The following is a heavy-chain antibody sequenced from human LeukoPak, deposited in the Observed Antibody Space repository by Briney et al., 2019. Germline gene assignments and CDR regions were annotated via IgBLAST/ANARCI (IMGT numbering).Heavy chain of an antibody. Sequence: GRSLRLSCAASGFTFSSYAMHWVRQAPGKGLEWVAVISYDGSNKYYADSVKGRFTISRDNSKNTLYLQMNSLRAEDTAVYYCAREVVAVAGRRRSYFDYWGQGTLVTVSS. CDR3: AREVVAVAGRRRSYFDY. CDR1: GFTFSSYA. J-gene: IGHJ4*02. V-gene: IGHV3-30-3*01. D-gene: IGHD6-19*01. CDR2: ISYDGSNK.